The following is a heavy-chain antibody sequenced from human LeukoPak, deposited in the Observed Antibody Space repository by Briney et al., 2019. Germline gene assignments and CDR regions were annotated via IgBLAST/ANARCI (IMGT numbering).Heavy chain of an antibody. CDR3: ARETSSWPGVLDY. Sequence: PGGSLRLSCAASGFTFSSYSMNWVRQAPGKGLEWVSSISGSSSYIYYADSVKGRFTISRDNAKNSLYLQMNSLRAEDTAVYYCARETSSWPGVLDYWGQGTLVTVSS. D-gene: IGHD6-13*01. V-gene: IGHV3-21*01. CDR1: GFTFSSYS. CDR2: ISGSSSYI. J-gene: IGHJ4*02.